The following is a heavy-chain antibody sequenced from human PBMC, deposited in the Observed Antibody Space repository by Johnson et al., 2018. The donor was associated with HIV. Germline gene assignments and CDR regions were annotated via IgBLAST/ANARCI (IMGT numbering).Heavy chain of an antibody. CDR1: GFTFSNAW. V-gene: IGHV3-20*04. CDR2: INWNGGST. D-gene: IGHD6-13*01. J-gene: IGHJ3*02. Sequence: VQLVESGGGLVKPGGSLRLSCAASGFTFSNAWMSWVRQAPGKGLEWVSGINWNGGSTGYVASVKGRFTISRDNAKNSLYLQMNSLRAEDTALYYCARVRTAAGFDAFDIWGQGTMVTVSS. CDR3: ARVRTAAGFDAFDI.